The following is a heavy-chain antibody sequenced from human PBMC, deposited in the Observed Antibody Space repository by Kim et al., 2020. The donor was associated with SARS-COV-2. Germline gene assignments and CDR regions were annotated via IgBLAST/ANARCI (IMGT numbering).Heavy chain of an antibody. CDR3: ARGVVAAAGIFDY. D-gene: IGHD6-13*01. Sequence: YADSVKGRFTISRHNSKNTLYLQMNSLRAQDTAVYYCARGVVAAAGIFDYWGQGTLVTVSS. V-gene: IGHV3-53*04. J-gene: IGHJ4*02.